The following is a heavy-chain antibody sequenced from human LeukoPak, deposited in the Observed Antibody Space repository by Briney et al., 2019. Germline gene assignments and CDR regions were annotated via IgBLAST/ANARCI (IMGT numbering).Heavy chain of an antibody. V-gene: IGHV4-30-4*01. D-gene: IGHD6-13*01. CDR2: IYYSGST. CDR1: GGSISSGDYY. CDR3: ARCSSSWFPFDY. J-gene: IGHJ4*02. Sequence: SQTLSLTCTVSGGSISSGDYYWSWIRQPPGKGLEWIGYIYYSGSTYYNPSLKSRVTISVDTSKNQFSLKLSSVTAADTAVHYCARCSSSWFPFDYWGQGTLFTVSS.